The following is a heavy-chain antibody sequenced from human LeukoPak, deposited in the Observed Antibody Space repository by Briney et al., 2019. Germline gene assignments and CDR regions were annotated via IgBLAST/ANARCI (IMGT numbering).Heavy chain of an antibody. CDR2: IYPGDSDT. V-gene: IGHV5-51*01. CDR3: ARRGNYYFDS. J-gene: IGHJ4*02. D-gene: IGHD3-10*01. CDR1: GYSFTSYW. Sequence: GESLKISCKGSGYSFTSYWIAWVRQMPGRGLEWMGVIYPGDSDTRYSPSFQGQVTISADKSITTAYLQWSSLKASDTAIYYCARRGNYYFDSWGQGTLVNVSS.